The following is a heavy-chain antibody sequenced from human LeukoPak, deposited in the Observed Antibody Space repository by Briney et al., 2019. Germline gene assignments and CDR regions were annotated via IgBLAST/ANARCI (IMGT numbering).Heavy chain of an antibody. CDR3: ARVDSSSIYFDY. D-gene: IGHD6-6*01. CDR1: GYTFTSYG. V-gene: IGHV1-18*01. Sequence: ASVKVSCTASGYTFTSYGISWVRQAPGQGLEWMGWISAYNGNTIYAQKLQGRVTMTTDTSTSTAHMELRSLRSDDTAVYYCARVDSSSIYFDYWGQGTLVTVSS. J-gene: IGHJ4*02. CDR2: ISAYNGNT.